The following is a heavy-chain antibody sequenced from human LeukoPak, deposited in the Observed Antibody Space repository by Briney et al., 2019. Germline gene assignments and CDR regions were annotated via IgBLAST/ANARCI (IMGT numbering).Heavy chain of an antibody. Sequence: SETLSLTCAVYGGSFSGYYWSWIRQPPGKGLEWIGEINHSGSTNYNPSLKSRVTISVDTSKNQFSLKLSSVTAADTAVYYCARGETMIVVVMGPTSDLRWWDYWGQGTLVTVSS. CDR1: GGSFSGYY. CDR3: ARGETMIVVVMGPTSDLRWWDY. J-gene: IGHJ4*02. V-gene: IGHV4-34*01. D-gene: IGHD3-22*01. CDR2: INHSGST.